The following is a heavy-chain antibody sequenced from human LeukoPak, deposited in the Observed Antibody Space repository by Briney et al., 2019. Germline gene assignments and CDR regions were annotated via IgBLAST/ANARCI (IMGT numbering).Heavy chain of an antibody. J-gene: IGHJ4*02. CDR1: GYTFTSFY. D-gene: IGHD3-22*01. CDR3: ARDFLLIDSSGYYSDY. CDR2: INPSGGRT. V-gene: IGHV1-46*01. Sequence: ASVKVSCKASGYTFTSFYMHWVRLAPGQGLEWMGIINPSGGRTSYAQKFQDRVTVTRDTSTSTLYMELRSLRSEDTAVYYCARDFLLIDSSGYYSDYWGQGTLVTVSS.